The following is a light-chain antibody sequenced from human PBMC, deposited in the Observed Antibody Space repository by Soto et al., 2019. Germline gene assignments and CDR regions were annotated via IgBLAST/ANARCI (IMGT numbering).Light chain of an antibody. CDR2: EAT. J-gene: IGLJ3*02. CDR1: SSDVGSYTF. V-gene: IGLV2-23*01. CDR3: CSYAGSMTCV. Sequence: QSALTQPASVSGSPGQSITISCTGSSSDVGSYTFVSWYQHHPGKAPKVMIYEATKRPSGVSHRFSGSKSGNTASLTISGLLADEEGEYFCCSYAGSMTCVFGGGTKLTVL.